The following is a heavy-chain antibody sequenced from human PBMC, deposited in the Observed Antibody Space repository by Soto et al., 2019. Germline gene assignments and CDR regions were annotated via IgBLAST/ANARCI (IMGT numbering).Heavy chain of an antibody. V-gene: IGHV3-21*01. CDR3: ARDRRTHNWFDP. Sequence: PGGSLRLSCAASGFTFSSYSMNWVRQAPGKGLEWVSSISSSSSYIYYADSVKGRFTISRDNAKNSLYLQMNSLRAEDTAVYYCARDRRTHNWFDPWGQGTLVTV. J-gene: IGHJ5*02. CDR1: GFTFSSYS. CDR2: ISSSSSYI.